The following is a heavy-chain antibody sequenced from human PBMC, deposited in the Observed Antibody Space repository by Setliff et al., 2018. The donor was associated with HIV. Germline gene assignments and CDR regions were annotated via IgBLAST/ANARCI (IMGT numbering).Heavy chain of an antibody. D-gene: IGHD3-3*01. CDR1: GFTISYYG. CDR3: ARDRASVRDTIFGGAQYYYYMDV. V-gene: IGHV3-30*03. CDR2: ISHDGGNK. J-gene: IGHJ6*03. Sequence: GGSLRLSCVASGFTISYYGMHWVRQAPGKGLEWVAVISHDGGNKYYADSVKGRFTISRDNAKNSLYLQMNSLRADDTAVYYCARDRASVRDTIFGGAQYYYYMDVWGKGTTVTVSS.